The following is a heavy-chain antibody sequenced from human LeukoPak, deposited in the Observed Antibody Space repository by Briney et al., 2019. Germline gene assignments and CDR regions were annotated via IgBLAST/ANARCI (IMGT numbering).Heavy chain of an antibody. CDR1: GGSVSSHS. CDR2: IYHSGST. J-gene: IGHJ4*02. Sequence: SETLSLTCTVSGGSVSSHSWSWLRQPPGKGLEWIGYIYHSGSTYYNPSLKSRVTISVDTSKNQFSLKLSSVTAADTAVYYCARDRKGFPPYYFDYWGQGTLVTVSS. D-gene: IGHD1-14*01. CDR3: ARDRKGFPPYYFDY. V-gene: IGHV4-59*02.